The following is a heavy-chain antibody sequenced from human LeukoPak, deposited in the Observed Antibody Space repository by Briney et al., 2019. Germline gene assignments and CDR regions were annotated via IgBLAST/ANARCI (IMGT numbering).Heavy chain of an antibody. J-gene: IGHJ4*02. CDR1: GGSFSGYY. D-gene: IGHD3-10*01. Sequence: SETLSLTCAVYGGSFSGYYWSWIRQPPGKGLEWIGEINHSGSTNYNPSLKSRVTISVDTSKNQFSLKLSSVTAADTAVYYCTGGFGPLGYWGQGTLVTVSS. V-gene: IGHV4-34*01. CDR3: TGGFGPLGY. CDR2: INHSGST.